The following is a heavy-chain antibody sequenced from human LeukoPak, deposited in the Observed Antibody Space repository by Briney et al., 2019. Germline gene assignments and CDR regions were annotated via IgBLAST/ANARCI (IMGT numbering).Heavy chain of an antibody. J-gene: IGHJ4*02. Sequence: GGSLRLSCAASGFTFSSHGMHWVRQAPGKGLEWVAFIRYDGSNKYYADSVKGRFTISRDNSKNTLYLQMNSLRAEDTAVYYCAVGGGYSSSWYTPFDYWGRGTLVTVSS. CDR2: IRYDGSNK. CDR1: GFTFSSHG. D-gene: IGHD6-13*01. V-gene: IGHV3-30*02. CDR3: AVGGGYSSSWYTPFDY.